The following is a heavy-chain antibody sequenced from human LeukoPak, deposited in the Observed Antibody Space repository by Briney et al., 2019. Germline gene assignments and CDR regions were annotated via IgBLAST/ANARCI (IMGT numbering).Heavy chain of an antibody. Sequence: GGSLRLSCAASGFTFDDYGMSWVRPAPGKGLEWVSGINWNGGSTGYADSVKGRFTISRDNAKNSLYLQMNSLRAEDTALYHCARGNYYDSSGYDYWGQGTLVTVSS. V-gene: IGHV3-20*01. D-gene: IGHD3-22*01. J-gene: IGHJ4*02. CDR2: INWNGGST. CDR1: GFTFDDYG. CDR3: ARGNYYDSSGYDY.